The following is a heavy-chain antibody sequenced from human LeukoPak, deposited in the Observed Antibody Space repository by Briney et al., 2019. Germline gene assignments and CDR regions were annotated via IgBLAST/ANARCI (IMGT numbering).Heavy chain of an antibody. J-gene: IGHJ3*02. CDR2: IYSGGST. D-gene: IGHD3-22*01. V-gene: IGHV3-66*02. Sequence: GGSLSLSCAASGFTVSSNYMSWVRQAPGKGLEWVSVIYSGGSTYYADSVKGRFTISRDNSKNTLYLQMNSLRAEDTAVYYCARDYYDDAFDIWGQGTMVTVSS. CDR1: GFTVSSNY. CDR3: ARDYYDDAFDI.